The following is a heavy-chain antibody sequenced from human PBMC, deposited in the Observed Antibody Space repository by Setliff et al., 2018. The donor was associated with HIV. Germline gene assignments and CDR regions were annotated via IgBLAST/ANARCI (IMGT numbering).Heavy chain of an antibody. Sequence: SETLSLTCTVSGGSISSHFWSWIRQPPGKGLEWIGSIYYSGSTNYNPSLKSRVTISVVTSKNQFSLKLSSVTAADTAVYYCARGRAEYVAVAVMGSWFDPWGQGTLVTVSS. V-gene: IGHV4-59*11. CDR2: IYYSGST. CDR3: ARGRAEYVAVAVMGSWFDP. D-gene: IGHD6-19*01. J-gene: IGHJ5*02. CDR1: GGSISSHF.